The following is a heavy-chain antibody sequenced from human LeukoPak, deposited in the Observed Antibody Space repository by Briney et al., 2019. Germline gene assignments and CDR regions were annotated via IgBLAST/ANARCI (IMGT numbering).Heavy chain of an antibody. J-gene: IGHJ4*02. CDR1: GFTFSSYG. CDR2: ISSSSSYI. V-gene: IGHV3-21*01. Sequence: GGSLRLSCAASGFTFSSYGMHWVRQAPGKGLEWVSSISSSSSYIYYADSVKGRFTISRDNAKNSLYLQMNSLRAEDTAVYYCARVVGGGWADPLANFDYWGQGTLVTVSS. D-gene: IGHD2-15*01. CDR3: ARVVGGGWADPLANFDY.